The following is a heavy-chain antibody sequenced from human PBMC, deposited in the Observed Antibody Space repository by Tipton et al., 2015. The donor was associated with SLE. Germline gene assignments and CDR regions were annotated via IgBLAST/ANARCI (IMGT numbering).Heavy chain of an antibody. V-gene: IGHV4-61*09. CDR3: ARGIWELMQGWYFDP. CDR1: GGSISSGSYY. CDR2: IYTSGST. D-gene: IGHD1-26*01. Sequence: TLSLTCTVSGGSISSGSYYWSWIRQPAGKGLEWIGYIYTSGSTNYNPSLKSRVTISVDTSKNQFSLKLSSVTAADTAVYYCARGIWELMQGWYFDPWGRGTLVTVSS. J-gene: IGHJ2*01.